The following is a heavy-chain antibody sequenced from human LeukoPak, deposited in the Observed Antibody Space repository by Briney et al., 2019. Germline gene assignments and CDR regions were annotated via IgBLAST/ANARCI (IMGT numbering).Heavy chain of an antibody. CDR1: GFTFSSYS. Sequence: NPGGSLRLSCAASGFTFSSYSMNWVRQAPGKGLEWVSSISSSSSYIYYADSVKGRFTISRDNAKNSLYLQMNSLRAEDTAVYYCARESHIAAAVLYYWGQGTLVTVSS. D-gene: IGHD6-13*01. CDR2: ISSSSSYI. J-gene: IGHJ4*02. CDR3: ARESHIAAAVLYY. V-gene: IGHV3-21*01.